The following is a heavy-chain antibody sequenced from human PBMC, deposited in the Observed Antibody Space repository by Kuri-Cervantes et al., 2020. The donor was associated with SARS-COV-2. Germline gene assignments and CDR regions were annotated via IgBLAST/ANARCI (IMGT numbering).Heavy chain of an antibody. V-gene: IGHV3-23*01. CDR3: AKIAGYNNGWYDD. D-gene: IGHD6-19*01. J-gene: IGHJ5*02. CDR1: GFTFSHYA. CDR2: ITIGGLST. Sequence: GESLKISCGASGFTFSHYAMSWFRQAPGKGLEWVSTITIGGLSTHYADSVKGRFTISRDNSKNTVYLQMNSLRADDTAVYYCAKIAGYNNGWYDDWGQGTLVTVSS.